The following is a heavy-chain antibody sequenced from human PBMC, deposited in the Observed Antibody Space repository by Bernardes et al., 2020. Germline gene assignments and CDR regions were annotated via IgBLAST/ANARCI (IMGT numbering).Heavy chain of an antibody. CDR3: ARDTYYDFWSGYWAPGGMDV. J-gene: IGHJ6*02. V-gene: IGHV1-46*01. D-gene: IGHD3-3*01. CDR2: INPSGGST. Sequence: ASVKVSCKASGYTFTSYYMHWVRQAPGQGLEWMGIINPSGGSTSYAQKFQGRVTMTRDTSTSTVYMELSSLRSEDTAVYYCARDTYYDFWSGYWAPGGMDVWGQGTTVTVSS. CDR1: GYTFTSYY.